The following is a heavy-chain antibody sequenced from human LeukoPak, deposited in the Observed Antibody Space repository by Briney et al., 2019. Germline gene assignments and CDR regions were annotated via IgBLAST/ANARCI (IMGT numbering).Heavy chain of an antibody. Sequence: PGGSLRLSCAASGFTFSSYWMSWVRQAPGKGLEWVSAISGSGGSTYYADSVKGRFTISRDNSKNTLYLQMNSLRAEDTAVYYCAKDGLWGYCSSTSCHYYMDVWGKGTTVTVSS. CDR3: AKDGLWGYCSSTSCHYYMDV. D-gene: IGHD2-2*01. CDR1: GFTFSSYW. CDR2: ISGSGGST. V-gene: IGHV3-23*01. J-gene: IGHJ6*03.